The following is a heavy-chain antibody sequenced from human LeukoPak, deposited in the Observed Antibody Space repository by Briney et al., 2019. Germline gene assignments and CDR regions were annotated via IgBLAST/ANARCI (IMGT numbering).Heavy chain of an antibody. CDR3: ASGGRITIFGVVIVDAFDI. Sequence: SETLSLTCTVSGGSISSYYWSWIRQPPGKGLEWIGYIYYSGSTNYDPSLKSRVTISVDTSKNQFSLKLSSVTAADTAVYYCASGGRITIFGVVIVDAFDIWGQGTMVTVSS. CDR2: IYYSGST. V-gene: IGHV4-59*08. CDR1: GGSISSYY. J-gene: IGHJ3*02. D-gene: IGHD3-3*01.